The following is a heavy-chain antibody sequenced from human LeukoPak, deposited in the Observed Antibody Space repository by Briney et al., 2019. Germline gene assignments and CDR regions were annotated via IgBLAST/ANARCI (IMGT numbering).Heavy chain of an antibody. CDR2: ISYDGSNK. CDR3: ARFYDSRAFDI. D-gene: IGHD3-3*01. J-gene: IGHJ3*02. V-gene: IGHV3-30-3*01. Sequence: PGGSLRLSCAASGFTFSSYAMHWVRQAPGKGLEWVAVISYDGSNKYYADSVKGRFTISRDNSKNTLYLQMNSLRAEDTAVYYCARFYDSRAFDIWGQGTMVTVSS. CDR1: GFTFSSYA.